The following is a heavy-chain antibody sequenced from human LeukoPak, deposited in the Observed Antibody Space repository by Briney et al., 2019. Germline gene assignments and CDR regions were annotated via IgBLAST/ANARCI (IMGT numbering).Heavy chain of an antibody. D-gene: IGHD3-10*01. CDR3: ASAVWFGELAGALDY. Sequence: GGSLRLSCAASGFTFSSYAMHWVRQAPGKGLEWVAVISYDGSNKYYADSVKGRFTISRDNSKNTLYLQMNSLRAEDTAVYYCASAVWFGELAGALDYWGQGTLATVSS. J-gene: IGHJ4*02. V-gene: IGHV3-30*04. CDR1: GFTFSSYA. CDR2: ISYDGSNK.